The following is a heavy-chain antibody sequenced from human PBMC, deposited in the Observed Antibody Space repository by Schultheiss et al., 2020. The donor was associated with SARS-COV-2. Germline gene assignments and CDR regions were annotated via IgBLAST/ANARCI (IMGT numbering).Heavy chain of an antibody. CDR3: AKGHYNDRSGYVGMDV. Sequence: GSLRLSCAASGFTFSNYDMHWVRQATGGGLEWVSVIGNAGDTYYSASVKGRFSISRENAKNSFYLQMNSLRAEDTAVYYCAKGHYNDRSGYVGMDVWGQGTTVTVSS. V-gene: IGHV3-13*01. CDR2: IGNAGDT. D-gene: IGHD3-22*01. CDR1: GFTFSNYD. J-gene: IGHJ6*02.